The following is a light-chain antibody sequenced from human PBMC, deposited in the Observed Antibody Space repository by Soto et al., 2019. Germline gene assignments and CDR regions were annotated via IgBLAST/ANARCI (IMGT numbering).Light chain of an antibody. CDR2: YAS. CDR3: QQYNSYPLT. J-gene: IGKJ4*01. Sequence: AIQLTQSPSSLSASVGDRVTITCRASQGISSALAWYQRKPGKAPKLLIYYASSLQSGVPSRFSGSGSGTDCTLTISSLQSEDFATYYCQQYNSYPLTFGGGTKVEIK. CDR1: QGISSA. V-gene: IGKV1-13*02.